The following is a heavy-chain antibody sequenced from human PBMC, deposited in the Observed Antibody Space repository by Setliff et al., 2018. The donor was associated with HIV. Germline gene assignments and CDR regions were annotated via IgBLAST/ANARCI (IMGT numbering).Heavy chain of an antibody. Sequence: SETLSLTCTVSEGYITGYYWTWIRQPPGRGLEWIGYIFYSGTTKFNPSLKSRAAISVDSSNNQFSLKMSSVTAADTAVYFCARFNALLGSSTYYDYWGPGLLVTAPQ. J-gene: IGHJ4*02. CDR1: EGYITGYY. CDR2: IFYSGTT. V-gene: IGHV4-59*01. CDR3: ARFNALLGSSTYYDY. D-gene: IGHD3-22*01.